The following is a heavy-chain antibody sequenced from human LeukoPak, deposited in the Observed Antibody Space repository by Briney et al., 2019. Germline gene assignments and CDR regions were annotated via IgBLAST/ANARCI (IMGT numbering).Heavy chain of an antibody. J-gene: IGHJ4*02. CDR2: ISGSGGST. V-gene: IGHV3-23*01. CDR1: GFTFSSYA. Sequence: PGGSLRLSCAASGFTFSSYAMSWVRQAPGKGLEWVSAISGSGGSTYYADSVKGRFTISRDNAKNTLYLQMNSLRAEDTAVYYCARDHYRYYDFWSGSLFDYWGQGTLVTVSS. D-gene: IGHD3-3*01. CDR3: ARDHYRYYDFWSGSLFDY.